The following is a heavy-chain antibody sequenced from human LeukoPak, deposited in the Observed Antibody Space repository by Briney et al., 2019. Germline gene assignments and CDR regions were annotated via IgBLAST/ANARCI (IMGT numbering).Heavy chain of an antibody. J-gene: IGHJ5*02. Sequence: GGSLRLSCAASGFSFSSYAMSWVRQAPGKGLEWVSAISGSGSSTYYADSVKGRFTISRDISKNTLYLQMNSLRAEDTAVYYCAREGDSSSWPANNWFDPWGQGTLVTVSS. V-gene: IGHV3-23*01. CDR3: AREGDSSSWPANNWFDP. D-gene: IGHD6-13*01. CDR1: GFSFSSYA. CDR2: ISGSGSST.